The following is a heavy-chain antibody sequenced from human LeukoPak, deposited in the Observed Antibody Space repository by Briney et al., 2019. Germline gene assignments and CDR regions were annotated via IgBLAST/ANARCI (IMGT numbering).Heavy chain of an antibody. CDR3: ARGYCSGGSCYSFFYMDV. D-gene: IGHD2-15*01. V-gene: IGHV3-30*04. CDR1: GFTFSSYA. J-gene: IGHJ6*03. CDR2: ISYDGSNK. Sequence: PGRSLRLSCAASGFTFSSYAMHWVHQAPGKGLEWVAVISYDGSNKYYADSVKGRFTISRDNSKNTLYLQMNSLRAEDTAVYYCARGYCSGGSCYSFFYMDVWGKGTTVTVSS.